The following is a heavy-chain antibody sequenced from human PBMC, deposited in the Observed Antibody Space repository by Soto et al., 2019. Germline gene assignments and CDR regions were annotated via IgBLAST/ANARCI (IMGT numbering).Heavy chain of an antibody. CDR2: IYHGGST. CDR1: GYSISSGYY. D-gene: IGHD3-22*01. CDR3: ARVGPWLPHYSDSSPYTFENWFDP. V-gene: IGHV4-38-2*01. J-gene: IGHJ5*02. Sequence: SETLSLTCAGSGYSISSGYYWCWLRQPPGKGLEWIGSIYHGGSTYYTPSVNSRVTLSIDMTNNHVSLLLNCVTAADTAVYYCARVGPWLPHYSDSSPYTFENWFDPWGQGPLVTIPS.